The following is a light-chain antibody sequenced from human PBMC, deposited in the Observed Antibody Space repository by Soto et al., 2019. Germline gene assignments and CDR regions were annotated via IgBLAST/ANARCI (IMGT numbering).Light chain of an antibody. CDR1: SSDVGGYNY. CDR3: SSYTIITTLV. V-gene: IGLV2-14*01. CDR2: EVS. Sequence: QSALTQPASVSGSPGQSITISCTGTSSDVGGYNYVSWYQQHPGKAPKLMIYEVSNRPSGVSNRFSGSKSGNTASLTISGLQAEDEADYYCSSYTIITTLVFGGGTKLTL. J-gene: IGLJ3*02.